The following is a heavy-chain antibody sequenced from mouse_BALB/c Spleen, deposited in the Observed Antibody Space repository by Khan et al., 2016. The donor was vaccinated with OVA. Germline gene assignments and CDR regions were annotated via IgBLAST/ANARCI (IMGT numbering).Heavy chain of an antibody. J-gene: IGHJ4*01. CDR2: ISTYTGEP. CDR1: GYTFTNYG. V-gene: IGHV9-1*02. Sequence: QIQLVQSGPELKKPGETVKISCKASGYTFTNYGMHWVKQAPGKALKWMGWISTYTGEPTYADDFKGRFAFSLETSASTAYLQINNLKNEDMATYYCTRPPHFSYVLVNWGQGTSVTVSS. CDR3: TRPPHFSYVLVN.